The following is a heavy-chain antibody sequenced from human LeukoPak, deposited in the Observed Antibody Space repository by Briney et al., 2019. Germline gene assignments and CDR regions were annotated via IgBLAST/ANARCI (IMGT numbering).Heavy chain of an antibody. J-gene: IGHJ6*03. CDR3: ASFPHSSGRRWYYYYYMDV. CDR2: IYYSGST. D-gene: IGHD3-22*01. Sequence: PSETLSLTCTVPGGSISSSSYYWGWIRQPPGKGLEWIGSIYYSGSTYYNPSLKSRVTISVDTSKNQFSLKLSSVTAADTAVYYCASFPHSSGRRWYYYYYMDVWGKGTTVTVSS. V-gene: IGHV4-39*07. CDR1: GGSISSSSYY.